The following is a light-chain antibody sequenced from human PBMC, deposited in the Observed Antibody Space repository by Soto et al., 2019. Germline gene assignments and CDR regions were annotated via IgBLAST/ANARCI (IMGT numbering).Light chain of an antibody. V-gene: IGLV2-14*01. J-gene: IGLJ2*01. CDR1: SSDVGGYNY. Sequence: QSALTQPASVSGSPGQSITISCTGTSSDVGGYNYVSWYQQHPGKAPKLMIYDVSNRPSGVSNRFSGSKSGNTASLTISGLQAEDEADYSCSSYTSRSTLLVFGGGTKVTVL. CDR2: DVS. CDR3: SSYTSRSTLLV.